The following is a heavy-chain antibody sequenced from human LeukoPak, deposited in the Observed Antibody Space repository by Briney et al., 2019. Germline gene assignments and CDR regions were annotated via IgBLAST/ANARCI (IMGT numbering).Heavy chain of an antibody. CDR1: GGSFSGYY. Sequence: SETLSLTCAVYGGSFSGYYWSWIRQPPGKGLEWIGEINHSGSTNYNPSLKSRVTISVDTSKNQFSLKLSSVTAADTAVYYCAISIWSHLHYYMDVWGKGTTVTVSS. CDR3: AISIWSHLHYYMDV. V-gene: IGHV4-34*01. CDR2: INHSGST. J-gene: IGHJ6*03. D-gene: IGHD3-9*01.